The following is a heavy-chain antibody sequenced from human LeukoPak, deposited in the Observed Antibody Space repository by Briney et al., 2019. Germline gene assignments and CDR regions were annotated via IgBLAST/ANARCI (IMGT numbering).Heavy chain of an antibody. D-gene: IGHD6-13*01. CDR3: ARGPPRWQQLGGWFDP. Sequence: PSQTLSLTCTVSGGSISCGDYYWSWIRQPPGKGLEWIGEINHSGSTNYNPSLKSRVTISVDTSKNQFSLKLSSVTAADTAVYYCARGPPRWQQLGGWFDPWGQGTLVTVSS. CDR2: INHSGST. J-gene: IGHJ5*02. V-gene: IGHV4-30-4*01. CDR1: GGSISCGDYY.